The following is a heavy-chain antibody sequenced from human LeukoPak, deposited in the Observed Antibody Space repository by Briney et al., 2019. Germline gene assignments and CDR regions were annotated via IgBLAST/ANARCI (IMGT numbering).Heavy chain of an antibody. J-gene: IGHJ4*02. CDR1: W. CDR2: IYPGDSDT. CDR3: ARAPGGAASDY. D-gene: IGHD1-26*01. V-gene: IGHV5-51*01. Sequence: WWSWVGQMPGKGLEWMGIIYPGDSDTRYSPSFQGQVTISADKSISTAYLQWSSLKASDTAMYYCARAPGGAASDYWGQGTLVTVSS.